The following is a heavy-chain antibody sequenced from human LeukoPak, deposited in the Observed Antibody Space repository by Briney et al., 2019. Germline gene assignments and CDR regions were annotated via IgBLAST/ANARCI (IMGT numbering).Heavy chain of an antibody. J-gene: IGHJ4*02. Sequence: PGGSLRLSCAASGLTFSGSTMHWVRQASGKGLEWVGHIRDKTYNYATAYAASVKGRFTISRDDSKNTAYLQMNSLKTEDTAVYYCSRHEALLGDYWGQGTLVTVSS. CDR3: SRHEALLGDY. D-gene: IGHD2-21*02. V-gene: IGHV3-73*01. CDR1: GLTFSGST. CDR2: IRDKTYNYAT.